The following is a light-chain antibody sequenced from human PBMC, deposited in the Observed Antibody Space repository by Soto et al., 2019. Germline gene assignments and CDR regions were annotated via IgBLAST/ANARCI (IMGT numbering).Light chain of an antibody. CDR1: QSISSW. Sequence: DIQMTQSPSTLSASVGDRVTITCRASQSISSWLAWYRQKPGRAPKLLIYKASSLETGVPSRFSGSGSGTEFTLIISSLQPDDFASYYCQQYGRSSPWTFGQGTKVEIK. J-gene: IGKJ1*01. V-gene: IGKV1-5*03. CDR2: KAS. CDR3: QQYGRSSPWT.